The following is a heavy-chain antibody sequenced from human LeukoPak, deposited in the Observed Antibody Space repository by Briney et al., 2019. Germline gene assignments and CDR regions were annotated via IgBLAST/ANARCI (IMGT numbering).Heavy chain of an antibody. CDR3: VSSSGLDN. J-gene: IGHJ4*02. Sequence: GGSLRLSCSASGFTFSTYAMHWVRQAPGKGLGSVSVISSNGGTTYYADSVKGRFTISRDNSKNTLDLQMSSLRAEDTAVYYCVSSSGLDNWGQGTLVTVSS. V-gene: IGHV3-64D*06. D-gene: IGHD3-22*01. CDR1: GFTFSTYA. CDR2: ISSNGGTT.